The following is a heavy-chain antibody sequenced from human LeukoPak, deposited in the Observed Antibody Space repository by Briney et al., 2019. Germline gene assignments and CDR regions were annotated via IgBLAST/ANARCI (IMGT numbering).Heavy chain of an antibody. Sequence: PSETLSLTCIVSGGSMSNYYWSWIRQPPGKGLEWIAYVHYSDKTNYNPSLKSRVTISLDTSKNQFSLMLSSVTAADTAVYYCARAEQQLGNDAFHIWGQGTMVTVSS. D-gene: IGHD6-13*01. CDR3: ARAEQQLGNDAFHI. V-gene: IGHV4-59*01. J-gene: IGHJ3*02. CDR1: GGSMSNYY. CDR2: VHYSDKT.